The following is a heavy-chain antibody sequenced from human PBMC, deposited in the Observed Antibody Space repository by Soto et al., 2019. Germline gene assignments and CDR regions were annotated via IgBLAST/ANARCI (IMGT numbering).Heavy chain of an antibody. J-gene: IGHJ1*01. CDR2: IIPIFGTT. Sequence: QVQLVQYGAEVKKPGSSVKVSCKASGGTFSNYALSWVRQAPGQGVEWMGDIIPIFGTTNNAQKIQGRGTMTAEEATSTTYMKLSSLRSADTAVYYCASPGERDYYDTIGYGWGQGTLVTVSS. V-gene: IGHV1-69*12. CDR1: GGTFSNYA. D-gene: IGHD3-22*01. CDR3: ASPGERDYYDTIGYG.